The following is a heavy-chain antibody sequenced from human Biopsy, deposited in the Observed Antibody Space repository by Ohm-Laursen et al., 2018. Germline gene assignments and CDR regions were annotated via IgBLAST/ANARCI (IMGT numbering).Heavy chain of an antibody. V-gene: IGHV4-31*01. Sequence: TLSLTCTVSGGSVSSGGFYWSWIRQHPGKGLAWIGYIYYSGTTYYNPSLKSLVTISAETSKNQFSLKLNSVTAADAAVYYCARSPYGGTRYWYFDLWGRGTLVTVSS. J-gene: IGHJ2*01. CDR2: IYYSGTT. CDR3: ARSPYGGTRYWYFDL. CDR1: GGSVSSGGFY. D-gene: IGHD4-23*01.